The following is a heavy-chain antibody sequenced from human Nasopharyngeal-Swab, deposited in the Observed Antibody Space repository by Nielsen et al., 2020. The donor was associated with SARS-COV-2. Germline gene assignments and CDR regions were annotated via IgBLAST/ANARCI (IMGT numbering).Heavy chain of an antibody. Sequence: SETLSLTCAISGDSVSSDSAAWSWIRQSPSRGLEWLGRTYYRSKWYNDYAVSVKSRTTINPDTSKNQFSLQLNSVTPEDTAVYYCAREPGGAAAGPLFDYWGQGTLVTVSS. CDR1: GDSVSSDSAA. CDR2: TYYRSKWYN. D-gene: IGHD6-13*01. CDR3: AREPGGAAAGPLFDY. V-gene: IGHV6-1*01. J-gene: IGHJ4*02.